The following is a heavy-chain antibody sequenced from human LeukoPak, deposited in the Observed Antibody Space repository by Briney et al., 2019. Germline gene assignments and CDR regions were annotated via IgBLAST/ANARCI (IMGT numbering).Heavy chain of an antibody. CDR1: GFTFSSYS. CDR2: ISGSGAST. J-gene: IGHJ4*02. Sequence: GGSLRLSCAASGFTFSSYSMNWVRQAPGKGLEWVSSISGSGASTYYADPVKGRFTISRDNSKNTLYLQMNSLRAEDTAVYYCAKGGSSGWYGLYYFDYWGQGTLVTVSS. D-gene: IGHD6-19*01. CDR3: AKGGSSGWYGLYYFDY. V-gene: IGHV3-23*01.